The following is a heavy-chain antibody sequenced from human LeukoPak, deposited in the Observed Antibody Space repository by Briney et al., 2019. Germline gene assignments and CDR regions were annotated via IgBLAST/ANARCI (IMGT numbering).Heavy chain of an antibody. D-gene: IGHD3-3*01. CDR3: ARGTDTKPFWSGYWVDV. J-gene: IGHJ6*02. CDR2: ISYDESNK. V-gene: IGHV3-30*03. CDR1: GFTFGSSA. Sequence: PGGSLRLSCVASGFTFGSSAMHWVRQAPGKGLEWVAVISYDESNKYYADSVKGRFTISRDNSKNTSYLQMNSLRAEDTAVYYCARGTDTKPFWSGYWVDVWGQGTTVTVSS.